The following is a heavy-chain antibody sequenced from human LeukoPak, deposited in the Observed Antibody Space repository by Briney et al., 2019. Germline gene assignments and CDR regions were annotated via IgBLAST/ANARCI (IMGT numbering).Heavy chain of an antibody. D-gene: IGHD6-6*01. Sequence: ASVKVSCKASGGTFSSYAISWVRQAPGQGLEWMGWISAYNGNTNYAQKLQGRVTMTTDTSTSTAYMELRGLRSGDTAVYYCARDEFRAARPSGGYWGQGTLVTVSS. CDR1: GGTFSSYA. J-gene: IGHJ4*02. V-gene: IGHV1-18*01. CDR2: ISAYNGNT. CDR3: ARDEFRAARPSGGY.